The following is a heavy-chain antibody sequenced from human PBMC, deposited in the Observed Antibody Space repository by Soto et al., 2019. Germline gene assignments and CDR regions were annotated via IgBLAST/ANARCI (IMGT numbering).Heavy chain of an antibody. V-gene: IGHV3-73*02. Sequence: EVQLVESGGGLVQPGGSLKLSCAASGFTFSGSAMHWVRQASGKGLEWVGRIRSKANSYSTAYAASVKGRFTISRDDSKNTAHLQMNSLKTEDTAVYYCTTHPTPRGVWGQGTLVTVSS. D-gene: IGHD3-10*01. J-gene: IGHJ4*02. CDR3: TTHPTPRGV. CDR2: IRSKANSYST. CDR1: GFTFSGSA.